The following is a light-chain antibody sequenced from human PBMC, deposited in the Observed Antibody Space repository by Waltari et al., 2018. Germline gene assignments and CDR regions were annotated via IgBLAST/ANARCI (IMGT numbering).Light chain of an antibody. CDR3: QQVNSFPAT. V-gene: IGKV1-12*01. CDR2: GAS. J-gene: IGKJ4*01. Sequence: DIQITQSPSSVSAFVGDRVTITCRASQSISNWLAWYQQKPGKAPKPLIYGASDLHSGVPSRFRGSGAGTDFTLTISSLQAEDFATYYCQQVNSFPATFGGGTTVEIK. CDR1: QSISNW.